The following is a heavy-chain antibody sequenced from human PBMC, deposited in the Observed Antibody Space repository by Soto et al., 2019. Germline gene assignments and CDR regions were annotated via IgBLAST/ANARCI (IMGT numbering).Heavy chain of an antibody. CDR1: GFTFSSYS. D-gene: IGHD3-10*01. J-gene: IGHJ4*02. CDR3: ATTMVLAPKYYVGEEFDY. CDR2: ISSSSSTI. V-gene: IGHV3-48*01. Sequence: GGSLRLSCAASGFTFSSYSMNWVRQAPGKGLEWVSYISSSSSTIYYADSVKGRFTISRDNAKNSLYLQMNSLRAEDTAVYYCATTMVLAPKYYVGEEFDYWGQGTLVTVSS.